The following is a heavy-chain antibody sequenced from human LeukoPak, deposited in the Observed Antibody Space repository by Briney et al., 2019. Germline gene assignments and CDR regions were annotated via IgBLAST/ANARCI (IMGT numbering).Heavy chain of an antibody. CDR3: ARDLYSYGYYFDY. CDR1: GFTFSSYS. J-gene: IGHJ4*02. Sequence: PGGSLRLSCAASGFTFSSYSMNWVRQAPGKGLEWISYISSSSSIIYYADSVKGRFTISRDNAKNSLYLQMNSLRVEDTAVYYCARDLYSYGYYFDYWGQGTLVTVSS. CDR2: ISSSSSII. D-gene: IGHD5-18*01. V-gene: IGHV3-48*01.